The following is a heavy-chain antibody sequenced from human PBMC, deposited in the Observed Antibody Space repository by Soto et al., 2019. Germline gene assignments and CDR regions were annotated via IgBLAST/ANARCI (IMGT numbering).Heavy chain of an antibody. V-gene: IGHV5-10-1*01. CDR1: GYSFTSYW. CDR3: AVARYCSGGSCSYYYYGMDV. J-gene: IGHJ6*02. D-gene: IGHD2-15*01. Sequence: GESLKISCKGSGYSFTSYWISWVRQMPGKSLEWMGRIDPSDSYTNYSPSFQGHVTISADKSISTAYLQWSSLKASDTAMYYCAVARYCSGGSCSYYYYGMDVWGQGTTVTVSS. CDR2: IDPSDSYT.